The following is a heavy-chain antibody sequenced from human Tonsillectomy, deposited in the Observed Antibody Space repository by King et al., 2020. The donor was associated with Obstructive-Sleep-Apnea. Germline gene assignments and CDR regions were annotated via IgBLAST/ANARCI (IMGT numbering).Heavy chain of an antibody. D-gene: IGHD3-9*01. CDR3: ARRSFTGFDS. J-gene: IGHJ4*02. Sequence: VQLQESGPGLVKPSGTLSLTCAVSGGSISSTNWWTWVRQPPGKGLEWIGEISHSETTTYNPSLRGRLTISVEKSNNHFSLKLRSVTAADAALYYCARRSFTGFDSWGQGTLVTVSS. V-gene: IGHV4-4*02. CDR2: ISHSETT. CDR1: GGSISSTNW.